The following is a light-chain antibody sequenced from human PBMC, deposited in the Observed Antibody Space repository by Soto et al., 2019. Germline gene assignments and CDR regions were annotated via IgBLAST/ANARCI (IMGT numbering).Light chain of an antibody. CDR2: DAS. CDR1: QDISNC. CDR3: QQYDNFPRAIT. J-gene: IGKJ5*01. V-gene: IGKV1-33*01. Sequence: DIQLTRSPSFLSASVGDRVPIAVQASQDISNCLHWYQQKPGKAPKLLIYDASNLETGVPSRFSGSGSGTDFTFTISSLHPEDIATYYCQQYDNFPRAITFGQGTRLEIK.